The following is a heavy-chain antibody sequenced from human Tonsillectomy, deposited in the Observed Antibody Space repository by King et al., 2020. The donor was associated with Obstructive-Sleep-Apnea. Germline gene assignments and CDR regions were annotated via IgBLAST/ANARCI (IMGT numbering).Heavy chain of an antibody. V-gene: IGHV4-39*07. J-gene: IGHJ6*02. Sequence: LQLQESGPGLVKPSENLSLTCTVSGGSISSSSYYWGWIRQPPGKGLEWIGSIYYSGSTYYNPSLKSRVTISVDTSKNQFSLKLSSVTAADTAVYYCARFHCSSTSCYPSYYYHGMDVWGQGTTVTVSS. D-gene: IGHD2-2*01. CDR1: GGSISSSSYY. CDR3: ARFHCSSTSCYPSYYYHGMDV. CDR2: IYYSGST.